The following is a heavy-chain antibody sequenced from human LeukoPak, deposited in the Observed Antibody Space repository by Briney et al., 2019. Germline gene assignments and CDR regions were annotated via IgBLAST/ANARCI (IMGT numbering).Heavy chain of an antibody. Sequence: PGVSLRLSCAASRFTFSSYDMLGLPHAPGEALEGVSYISSSGSTIYYAGSVKGRFTISRDNATTSLYLQMNSLRAEETAVYYCARADVLRYFDWLPLLDYWGQGTLVTVSS. V-gene: IGHV3-48*03. CDR3: ARADVLRYFDWLPLLDY. D-gene: IGHD3-9*01. J-gene: IGHJ4*02. CDR2: ISSSGSTI. CDR1: RFTFSSYD.